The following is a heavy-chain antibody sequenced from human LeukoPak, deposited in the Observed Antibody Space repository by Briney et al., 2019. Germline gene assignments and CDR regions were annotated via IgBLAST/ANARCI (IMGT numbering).Heavy chain of an antibody. CDR2: INEDGSEE. D-gene: IGHD1-14*01. Sequence: GGSLRLSCGAFGFTFSSFWISWVRQAPGEGLEWVANINEDGSEEYYVDSVKGRFTISRDNARKSLYLQMNSLRVEDMAVYYCATSPTTLPNQGYWGQGTPVTVSS. CDR1: GFTFSSFW. J-gene: IGHJ4*02. CDR3: ATSPTTLPNQGY. V-gene: IGHV3-7*03.